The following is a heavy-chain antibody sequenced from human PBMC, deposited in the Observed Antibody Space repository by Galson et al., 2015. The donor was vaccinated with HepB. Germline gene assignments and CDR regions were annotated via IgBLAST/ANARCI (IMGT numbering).Heavy chain of an antibody. CDR2: ISAYGGKT. J-gene: IGHJ4*02. CDR1: GYTFTSNG. CDR3: ARDRDYRFDY. Sequence: SVKVSCKASGYTFTSNGISWVRQPPRQGLEWLGWISAYGGKTKYAQKYQGRITLTRDKSTSTAYVELRSLRSDDTAVYYCARDRDYRFDYWGQGTLVTVSS. D-gene: IGHD4/OR15-4a*01. V-gene: IGHV1-18*04.